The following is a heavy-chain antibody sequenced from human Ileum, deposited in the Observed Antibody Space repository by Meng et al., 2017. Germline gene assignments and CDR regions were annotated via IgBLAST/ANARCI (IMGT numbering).Heavy chain of an antibody. CDR1: GGSVSSSNW. Sequence: QAQLQEAGPGLVKPSGTLSLTCDVFGGSVSSSNWWSWVRQPPGKGLEWIGEIHHSGSTNYNPSLKSRVTLSVDNSNNQFSLSLTSVTAADTAVYYCARNGDYSADHWGQGILVTVSS. D-gene: IGHD2-21*01. V-gene: IGHV4-4*02. CDR3: ARNGDYSADH. CDR2: IHHSGST. J-gene: IGHJ4*02.